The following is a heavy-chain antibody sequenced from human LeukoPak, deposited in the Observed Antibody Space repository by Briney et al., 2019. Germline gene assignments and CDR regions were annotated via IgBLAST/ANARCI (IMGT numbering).Heavy chain of an antibody. CDR2: ISSSGSTI. D-gene: IGHD2-21*02. CDR1: GFIFRDYY. V-gene: IGHV3-11*04. Sequence: GGSLRLSCVASGFIFRDYYMSWIRQAPGKGLEWVSSISSSGSTIHYADSVKGRFTISRDNAKNSLYLQMNSLRAEDTAVYYCAREFSFKVTFDYWGQGTLVTGSS. J-gene: IGHJ4*02. CDR3: AREFSFKVTFDY.